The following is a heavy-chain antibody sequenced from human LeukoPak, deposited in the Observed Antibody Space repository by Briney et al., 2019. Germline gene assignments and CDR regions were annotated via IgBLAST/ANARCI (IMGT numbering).Heavy chain of an antibody. J-gene: IGHJ4*02. CDR3: ARRTLDSGGYVFGHPTEPFYFDF. V-gene: IGHV1-18*01. Sequence: ASVRVSCKASGYTFTRYGIYWVRQAPGQGLEWVGWISVYNDATNYAQKLQGRLSLTTDPSTNTAYMELRSLGSDDTAIYYCARRTLDSGGYVFGHPTEPFYFDFWGQGTLVTVSS. CDR2: ISVYNDAT. D-gene: IGHD3-22*01. CDR1: GYTFTRYG.